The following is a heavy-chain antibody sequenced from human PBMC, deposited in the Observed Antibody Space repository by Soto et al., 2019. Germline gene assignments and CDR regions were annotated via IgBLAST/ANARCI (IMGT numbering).Heavy chain of an antibody. J-gene: IGHJ6*02. CDR1: GYTFTIYG. CDR2: ISPDNGNT. V-gene: IGHV1-18*01. D-gene: IGHD5-12*01. Sequence: QVQLVQSGGEVKKPGASVKVSCKASGYTFTIYGINWVRQAPGQGLEWMGWISPDNGNTNYAQKLQGRVTMTTDTXXSTAYMELRSLRSDDTAVYYCARALGYSGYAGMDVWGQGTMVTVSS. CDR3: ARALGYSGYAGMDV.